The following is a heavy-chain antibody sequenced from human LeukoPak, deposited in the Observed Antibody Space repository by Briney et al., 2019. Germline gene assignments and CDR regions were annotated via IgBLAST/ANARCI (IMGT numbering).Heavy chain of an antibody. D-gene: IGHD3-16*01. V-gene: IGHV3-7*03. J-gene: IGHJ6*02. CDR1: GCTFSSYG. CDR3: ARGGGLDV. Sequence: GGYLRLSCSAAGCTFSSYGVNWARQAPWKGLEWVASINHNGNVNYYVDSVKGRFTISRDNAKNSLYLQMSNLRAEDTAVYFCARGGGLDVWGQGATVTVSS. CDR2: INHNGNVN.